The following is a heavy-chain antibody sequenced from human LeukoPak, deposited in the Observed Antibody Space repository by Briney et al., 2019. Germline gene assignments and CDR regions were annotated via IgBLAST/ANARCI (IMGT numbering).Heavy chain of an antibody. CDR3: ARDSFRGSYSDY. J-gene: IGHJ4*02. CDR2: IGSSSNCI. V-gene: IGHV3-21*01. CDR1: GFTFSSYS. Sequence: GGSLRLSCAASGFTFSSYSMNWVRQAPGKGLEWVSSIGSSSNCIYYADSVKGRFTISRDNAKNSLYLQMNSLRAGDTAVYYCARDSFRGSYSDYWGQGTLVTVSS. D-gene: IGHD1-26*01.